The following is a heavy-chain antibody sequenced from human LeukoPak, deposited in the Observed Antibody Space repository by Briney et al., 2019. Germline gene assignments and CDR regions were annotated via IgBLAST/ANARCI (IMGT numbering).Heavy chain of an antibody. V-gene: IGHV1-18*01. CDR2: ISPYNGRT. Sequence: ASVKVSCKASGYTFRNYGISWVRQAPGQGLEWMGWISPYNGRTKYVEAFQGRVTMTTDTSTRTGYMELRRLRSDDTAVYYCAREQTGVSHDSWGQGTLVTVSS. CDR1: GYTFRNYG. D-gene: IGHD3-10*01. CDR3: AREQTGVSHDS. J-gene: IGHJ4*02.